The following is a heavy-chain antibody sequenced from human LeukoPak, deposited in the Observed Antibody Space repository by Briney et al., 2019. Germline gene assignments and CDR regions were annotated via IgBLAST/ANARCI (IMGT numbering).Heavy chain of an antibody. Sequence: ASVKVSCKASGYTFTNYYMHWVRQAPGQGLAWMGVIGPSAGSTTYAQKFQGRVTMTRDTATSTVYMELSSLRSEDTAVYYCARAHYASSNIKVPFDVWGKGTTVTVSS. J-gene: IGHJ6*04. CDR1: GYTFTNYY. CDR2: IGPSAGST. V-gene: IGHV1-46*01. CDR3: ARAHYASSNIKVPFDV. D-gene: IGHD3-22*01.